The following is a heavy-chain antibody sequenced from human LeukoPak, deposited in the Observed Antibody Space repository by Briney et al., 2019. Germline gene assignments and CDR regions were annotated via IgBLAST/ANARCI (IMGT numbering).Heavy chain of an antibody. CDR3: ARDSHTIFGVVTPFDY. CDR2: SYTSGST. CDR1: GGSISSGSYY. J-gene: IGHJ4*02. Sequence: SETLSLTCAVSGGSISSGSYYWSCIGQPAGKGLEWIGSSYTSGSTNYNPSLKSRVTISVDTSKNQFSLKLSSVTAADTAVYYCARDSHTIFGVVTPFDYWGQGTLVTVSS. V-gene: IGHV4-61*02. D-gene: IGHD3-3*01.